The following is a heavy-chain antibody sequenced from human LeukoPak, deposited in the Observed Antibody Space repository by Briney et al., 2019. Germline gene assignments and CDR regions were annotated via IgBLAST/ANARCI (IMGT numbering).Heavy chain of an antibody. V-gene: IGHV3-11*04. CDR2: IGPTSTKN. Sequence: GGSLRLSCAASGFKFSDSYMSWIRQAPGKGLEWTSYIGPTSTKNSYADSVEGRFTISRDNDRNSLYLRMDSLEDGDTAIYYCARGGNWFDPWGQGTLVTVSS. D-gene: IGHD3-16*01. CDR1: GFKFSDSY. J-gene: IGHJ5*02. CDR3: ARGGNWFDP.